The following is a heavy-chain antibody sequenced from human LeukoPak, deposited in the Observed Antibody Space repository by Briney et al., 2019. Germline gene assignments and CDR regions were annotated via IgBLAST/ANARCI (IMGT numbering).Heavy chain of an antibody. V-gene: IGHV3-11*06. CDR3: ARDVAAAGIWFDP. D-gene: IGHD6-13*01. CDR2: ISSSSSYT. CDR1: GFTFSDYY. J-gene: IGHJ5*02. Sequence: RSGGSLRLSCAASGFTFSDYYMSWIRQAPGKGLEWVSYISSSSSYTNYADSVKGRFTISRDNAKNSLYLQMNSLRAGDTAVYYCARDVAAAGIWFDPWGQGTLVTVSS.